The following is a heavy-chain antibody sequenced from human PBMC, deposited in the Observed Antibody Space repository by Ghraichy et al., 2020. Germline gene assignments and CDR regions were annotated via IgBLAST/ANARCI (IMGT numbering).Heavy chain of an antibody. V-gene: IGHV1-2*02. D-gene: IGHD3-10*01. J-gene: IGHJ4*02. CDR1: GYTFTGYY. Sequence: ASVKVSCKASGYTFTGYYMHWVRQAPGQGLEWMGWINPNSGGTNYAQKFQGRVTMTRDTSISTAYMELSRLRSDDTAVYYCARDNSRRVITMVRGVLGPDYWGQGTLVTVSS. CDR3: ARDNSRRVITMVRGVLGPDY. CDR2: INPNSGGT.